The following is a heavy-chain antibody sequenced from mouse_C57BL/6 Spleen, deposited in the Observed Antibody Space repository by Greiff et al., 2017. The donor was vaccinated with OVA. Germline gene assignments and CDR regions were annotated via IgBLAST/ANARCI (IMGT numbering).Heavy chain of an antibody. Sequence: VHVKQPGAELVRPGASVKLSCTASGFNIKDDYMHWVKQRPEQGLEWIGWIDPENGDTEYAPKFQGKATITADTSSNTAYLQLSSLTSEDTAVYYCAAYDYDRFAYWGQGTLVTVSA. CDR2: IDPENGDT. V-gene: IGHV14-4*01. CDR3: AAYDYDRFAY. CDR1: GFNIKDDY. D-gene: IGHD2-4*01. J-gene: IGHJ3*01.